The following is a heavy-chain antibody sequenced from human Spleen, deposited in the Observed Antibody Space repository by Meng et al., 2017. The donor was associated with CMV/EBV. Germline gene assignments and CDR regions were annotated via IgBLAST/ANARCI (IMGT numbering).Heavy chain of an antibody. CDR3: AALQIRTKGEGWFNP. Sequence: ASVKVSCKISGYTLSQLSMHWVRQAPGKGLEWMGGSDPEDGETIYAEQFQGRVTMTEDTSTGTAYMDLSSLRSEDTAVYYCAALQIRTKGEGWFNPWGQGTLVTVSS. J-gene: IGHJ5*02. V-gene: IGHV1-24*01. CDR1: GYTLSQLS. D-gene: IGHD1-14*01. CDR2: SDPEDGET.